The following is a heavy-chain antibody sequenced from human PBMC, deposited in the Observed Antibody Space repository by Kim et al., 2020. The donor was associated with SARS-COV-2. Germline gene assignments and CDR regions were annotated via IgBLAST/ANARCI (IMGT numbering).Heavy chain of an antibody. CDR3: AKVKRLDFYESSGYFDY. CDR2: ISGSGGST. D-gene: IGHD3-22*01. J-gene: IGHJ4*02. CDR1: GFIFSNYF. Sequence: EGSLRLSCAASGFIFSNYFMSWVRQAPGKGLEWVSTISGSGGSTYHADSVKGRFTISRDNSKKMLFLQMNSLRAEDTAVYYCAKVKRLDFYESSGYFDYWGQGTLVTVSS. V-gene: IGHV3-23*01.